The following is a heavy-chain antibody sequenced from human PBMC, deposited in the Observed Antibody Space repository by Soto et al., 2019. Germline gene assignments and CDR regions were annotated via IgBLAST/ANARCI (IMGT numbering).Heavy chain of an antibody. CDR1: GFTISNNY. J-gene: IGHJ6*03. CDR2: IHTGGRT. Sequence: LRLSCAASGFTISNNYMSWVRQAPGKGLEWVSVIHTGGRTYYADSVMGRFTISRDHSNLYLQMNSLRAEDTAVYYCARDPSVNYYYYSMDVWGKVTTVTV. D-gene: IGHD1-26*01. V-gene: IGHV3-66*01. CDR3: ARDPSVNYYYYSMDV.